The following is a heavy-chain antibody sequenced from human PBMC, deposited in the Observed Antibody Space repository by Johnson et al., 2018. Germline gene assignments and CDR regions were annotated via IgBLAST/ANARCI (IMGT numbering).Heavy chain of an antibody. Sequence: VQLLETGGGVVQPGRSLRLSCAASGFTFSSYGMHWVRQAPGKGLEWVAVIWYDGSNKYYADSVKGRFTISRDNSKNTLYLQMNSLRAEETAVYYCARDHSTHDYNTEYYGMDVWGQGTTVTVSS. D-gene: IGHD5-24*01. CDR3: ARDHSTHDYNTEYYGMDV. J-gene: IGHJ6*02. CDR1: GFTFSSYG. CDR2: IWYDGSNK. V-gene: IGHV3-33*01.